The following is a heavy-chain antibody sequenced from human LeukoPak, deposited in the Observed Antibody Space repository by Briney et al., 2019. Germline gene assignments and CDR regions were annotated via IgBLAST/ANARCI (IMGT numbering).Heavy chain of an antibody. J-gene: IGHJ4*02. V-gene: IGHV1-46*01. D-gene: IGHD6-19*01. CDR3: ARGRIRRTQNIAVASNFDY. Sequence: ASVKVSCKASGYTFTSYYMHWVRQAPGQGLEWMGIINPSGGSTSYAQKFQGRVTMTRDTSTSTVYMELSGLRSEDTAVYYCARGRIRRTQNIAVASNFDYWGQGTLVTVSS. CDR2: INPSGGST. CDR1: GYTFTSYY.